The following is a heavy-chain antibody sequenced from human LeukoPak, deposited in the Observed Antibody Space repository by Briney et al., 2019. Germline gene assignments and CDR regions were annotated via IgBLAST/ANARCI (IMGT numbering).Heavy chain of an antibody. CDR3: ARAPGNYYYGMDV. CDR2: IIPILGIA. Sequence: SVTVSCRASGGTFSSYAISWVRQAPGQGLEWMGRIIPILGIANYAQKFQGRVTITADKYTSTAYMELSSQRSDDTAVYYCARAPGNYYYGMDVWGQGTTVTVSS. D-gene: IGHD3-10*01. V-gene: IGHV1-69*04. CDR1: GGTFSSYA. J-gene: IGHJ6*02.